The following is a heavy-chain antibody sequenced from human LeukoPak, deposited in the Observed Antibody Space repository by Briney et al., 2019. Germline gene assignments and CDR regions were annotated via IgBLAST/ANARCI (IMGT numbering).Heavy chain of an antibody. CDR3: AKDKGVAAAADY. CDR1: GFTFSSYG. CDR2: IWYDGSNK. D-gene: IGHD6-13*01. Sequence: GGSLRLSCAASGFTFSSYGMHWVRQAPGKGLEWVAVIWYDGSNKYYADSVKGRFTISRDNSKNTLYLQMNSLRAEDTAVYYCAKDKGVAAAADYWGQGTLVTVSS. J-gene: IGHJ4*02. V-gene: IGHV3-30*02.